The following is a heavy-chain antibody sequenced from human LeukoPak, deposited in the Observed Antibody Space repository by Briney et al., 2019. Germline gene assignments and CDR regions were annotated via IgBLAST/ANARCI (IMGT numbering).Heavy chain of an antibody. V-gene: IGHV1-8*01. D-gene: IGHD6-19*01. Sequence: ASVKFSCKASGYTFTSYDINWVRQATGQGLEWMGWMNPNSGNTGYAQKFQGRVTMTRNTSISTAYMELSSLRSEDTAVYYCARPPGGAVAPYYFDYWGQGTLVTVSS. CDR1: GYTFTSYD. CDR2: MNPNSGNT. CDR3: ARPPGGAVAPYYFDY. J-gene: IGHJ4*02.